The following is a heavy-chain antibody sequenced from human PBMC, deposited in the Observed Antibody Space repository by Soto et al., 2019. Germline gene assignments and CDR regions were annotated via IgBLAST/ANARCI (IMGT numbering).Heavy chain of an antibody. J-gene: IGHJ4*02. V-gene: IGHV4-59*08. D-gene: IGHD3-10*01. Sequence: SETLSLTCTVSGGSISSYYWSRIRQPPGKGLEWIGYIYYSGSTNYNPSLKSRVTISVDTSKNQFSLKLSSVTAADTAVYYCARHAAVGETDSWGQGTLVTVAS. CDR3: ARHAAVGETDS. CDR1: GGSISSYY. CDR2: IYYSGST.